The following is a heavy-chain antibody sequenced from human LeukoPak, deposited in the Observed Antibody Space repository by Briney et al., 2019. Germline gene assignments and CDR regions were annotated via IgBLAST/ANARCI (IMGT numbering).Heavy chain of an antibody. V-gene: IGHV3-74*01. D-gene: IGHD2-2*01. CDR1: GFIFSSYW. CDR2: INSDGSST. J-gene: IGHJ4*02. CDR3: ARRVVVPAAPYYFDY. Sequence: GGSLRLSCAASGFIFSSYWMHWVRQAPGKGLVWVSRINSDGSSTSYADSVKGRFTISRDNAKNTLYLQMNSLRAEDMAVHYCARRVVVPAAPYYFDYWGQGTLVTVSS.